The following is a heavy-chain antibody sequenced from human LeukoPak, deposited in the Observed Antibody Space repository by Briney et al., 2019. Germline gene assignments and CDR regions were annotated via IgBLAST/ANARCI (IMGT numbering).Heavy chain of an antibody. J-gene: IGHJ3*02. V-gene: IGHV4-59*02. CDR1: GGSVNNYY. Sequence: SETLSLTCTVSGGSVNNYYWSWIRQPPGKGLEWIGYVYYSGRTNYNPSLKSRVSISVDTSKNQFSLKLSSVTAADTAVYYCARDFRGSVDAFDIWGQGTMVAVSS. CDR3: ARDFRGSVDAFDI. CDR2: VYYSGRT.